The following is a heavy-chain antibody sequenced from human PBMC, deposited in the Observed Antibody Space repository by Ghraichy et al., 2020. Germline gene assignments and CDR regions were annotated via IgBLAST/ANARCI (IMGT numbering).Heavy chain of an antibody. CDR2: IYHSGGT. CDR3: ARMDTAMFLSSYFDS. D-gene: IGHD5-18*01. J-gene: IGHJ4*02. Sequence: SETLSLTCTVSGDSIRSGTYYWSWIRQHPGKGLEWIGYIYHSGGTYYNESLKSRVTISVDTPKNQFSLNLISVSAAGTAVYYCARMDTAMFLSSYFDSWGQGILVTVSS. CDR1: GDSIRSGTYY. V-gene: IGHV4-31*03.